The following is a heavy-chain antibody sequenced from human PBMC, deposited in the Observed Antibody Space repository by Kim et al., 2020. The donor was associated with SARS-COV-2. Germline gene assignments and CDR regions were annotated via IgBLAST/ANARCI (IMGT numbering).Heavy chain of an antibody. CDR3: ATPLWFFAFDI. CDR2: INAGNGNT. J-gene: IGHJ3*02. V-gene: IGHV1-3*01. D-gene: IGHD5-18*01. CDR1: GYTFTSYA. Sequence: ASVKVSCKASGYTFTSYAMHWVRQAPGQRLEWMGGINAGNGNTKYSQKFQGRVTITRDTSASTAYMELSRLRSEDTAVYYCATPLWFFAFDIWGQGTMVTVSS.